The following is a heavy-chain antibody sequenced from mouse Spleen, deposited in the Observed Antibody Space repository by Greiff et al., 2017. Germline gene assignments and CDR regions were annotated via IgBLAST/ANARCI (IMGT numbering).Heavy chain of an antibody. CDR3: ARDYGYGYFDV. Sequence: EVQLQQSGPGLVKPSQSLSLTCSVTGYSITSGYYWNWIRQFPGNKLEWMGYISYDGSNNYNPSLKNRISITRDTSKNQFFLKLNSVTTEDTATYYCARDYGYGYFDVWGAGTTVTVSS. J-gene: IGHJ1*01. CDR1: GYSITSGYY. CDR2: ISYDGSN. D-gene: IGHD1-1*01. V-gene: IGHV3-6*01.